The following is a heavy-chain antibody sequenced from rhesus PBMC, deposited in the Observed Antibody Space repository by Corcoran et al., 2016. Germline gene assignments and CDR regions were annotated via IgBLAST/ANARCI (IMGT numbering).Heavy chain of an antibody. D-gene: IGHD6-25*01. CDR2: ISGSSGRT. CDR3: ARLRSGSSPDY. CDR1: GYSISSGYY. V-gene: IGHV4-99*01. Sequence: QVQLQESGPGLVKPSETLSLTCAVSGYSISSGYYWGWIRQPPGKGLEYIGYISGSSGRTYYNPSLKSRVPISKDPSKNQFSLKLSSVPAADTAVYYWARLRSGSSPDYWGQGVLVTVSS. J-gene: IGHJ4*01.